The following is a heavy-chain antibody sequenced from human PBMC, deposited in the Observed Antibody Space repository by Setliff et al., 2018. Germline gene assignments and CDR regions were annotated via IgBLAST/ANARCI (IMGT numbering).Heavy chain of an antibody. J-gene: IGHJ6*02. CDR3: ARRRYFDRYYYYGMDV. D-gene: IGHD3-9*01. Sequence: PSETLSLTCAVYGGSFSGYYWSWIRQPPGKGLEWIGEINHSGRTNYNPSLKSRVTISVDTSKNQFSLKLSSVTAADTAVYYCARRRYFDRYYYYGMDVWGQGTTVTSP. CDR1: GGSFSGYY. CDR2: INHSGRT. V-gene: IGHV4-34*01.